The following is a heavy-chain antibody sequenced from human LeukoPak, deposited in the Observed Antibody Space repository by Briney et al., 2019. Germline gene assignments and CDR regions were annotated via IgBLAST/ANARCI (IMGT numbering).Heavy chain of an antibody. Sequence: GGSLRLSCAASGITFSRSAMHWVRQAPGKGLEWVAIISYDGTNKYYLDSVKGRFTISRDNSKNTLYLQMDSLRAEDTAVYYCTRGTVPGLATTYGTYFDSWGQGALVTVSS. CDR3: TRGTVPGLATTYGTYFDS. J-gene: IGHJ4*02. V-gene: IGHV3-30*04. D-gene: IGHD5-12*01. CDR2: ISYDGTNK. CDR1: GITFSRSA.